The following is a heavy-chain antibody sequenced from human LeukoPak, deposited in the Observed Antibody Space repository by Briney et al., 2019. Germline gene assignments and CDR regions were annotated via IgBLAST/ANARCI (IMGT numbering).Heavy chain of an antibody. Sequence: GGSLRLSCITSGLNFSVYYMTWIRQAPGNGLGAPGNGLEWLSHISKTGTSVYYADSVRGRFTIFRGNAKNSLYLHMNNLRAEDTAVYYCVAGVALDYWGQGALVTVSS. D-gene: IGHD3-3*01. CDR2: ISKTGTSV. CDR1: GLNFSVYY. CDR3: VAGVALDY. V-gene: IGHV3-11*01. J-gene: IGHJ4*02.